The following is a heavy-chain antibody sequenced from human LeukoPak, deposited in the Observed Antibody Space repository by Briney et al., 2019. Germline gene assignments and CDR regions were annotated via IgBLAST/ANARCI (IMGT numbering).Heavy chain of an antibody. CDR2: IYYSGST. Sequence: SETLTLTCTVSGGSISSYYWSWIRQPPGKGLEWIGYIYYSGSTNYNPSLKSRVTISVDTSKNQFSLKLSSVTAADTAVYYCARDRATSHFDYWGQGTLVTVSS. J-gene: IGHJ4*02. V-gene: IGHV4-59*01. CDR1: GGSISSYY. CDR3: ARDRATSHFDY.